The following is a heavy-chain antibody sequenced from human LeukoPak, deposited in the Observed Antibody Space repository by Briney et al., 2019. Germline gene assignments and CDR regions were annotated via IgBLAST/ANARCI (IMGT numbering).Heavy chain of an antibody. Sequence: QPGRSLRLSCAASGFTFDDYAMHWVRQAPGKGLEWVSGISWNSGSIGYADSVKGRFTISRDNAKNSLYLQMNSLRAEDTALYYCAKSRKKVVVAAIEVWGKGTTVTISS. D-gene: IGHD2-15*01. V-gene: IGHV3-9*01. CDR2: ISWNSGSI. CDR1: GFTFDDYA. J-gene: IGHJ6*04. CDR3: AKSRKKVVVAAIEV.